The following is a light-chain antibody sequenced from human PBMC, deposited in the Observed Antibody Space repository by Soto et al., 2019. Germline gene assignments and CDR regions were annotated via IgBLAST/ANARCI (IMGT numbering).Light chain of an antibody. V-gene: IGLV3-21*02. Sequence: SYALTQPPSVSVAPGQTARITCGGDNIGSDSVHWYQQKPGQAPLLVVYDDSDRPSGIPERFSGFSYGNTATLTISRVEAGDEADYYCQVWDGSSDHYVFGTGTKV. CDR3: QVWDGSSDHYV. CDR1: NIGSDS. CDR2: DDS. J-gene: IGLJ1*01.